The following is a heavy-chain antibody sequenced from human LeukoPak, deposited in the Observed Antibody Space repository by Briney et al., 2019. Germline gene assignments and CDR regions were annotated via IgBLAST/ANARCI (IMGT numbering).Heavy chain of an antibody. V-gene: IGHV4-34*01. CDR1: GGSFSGYY. CDR3: AREPTGDPLGY. CDR2: INHSGST. Sequence: SETLSLTCAVSGGSFSGYYWSWIRQPPGKGLEWIGEINHSGSTNYNPSLQSRVSISVDTSKNQFSLTLSSVTAADTAVYYCAREPTGDPLGYWGQGTLVTVSS. J-gene: IGHJ4*02. D-gene: IGHD3-16*01.